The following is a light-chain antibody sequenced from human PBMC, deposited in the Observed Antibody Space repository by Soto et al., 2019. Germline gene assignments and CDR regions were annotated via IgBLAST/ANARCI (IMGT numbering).Light chain of an antibody. CDR3: QSYGDSLSGYV. CDR1: NSNIGAGYD. V-gene: IGLV1-40*01. Sequence: QYARTQPPSVSGAPGQRVAISCTWSNSNIGAGYDVHWYQQLPGTAPKLLIYGNSNRPSGVPDRFSGSKSGTSASLTITGLQAEDEADYYCQSYGDSLSGYVFGTGTKVTVL. CDR2: GNS. J-gene: IGLJ1*01.